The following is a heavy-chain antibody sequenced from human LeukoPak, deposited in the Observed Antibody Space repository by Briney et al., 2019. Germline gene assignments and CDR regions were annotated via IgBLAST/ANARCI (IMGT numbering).Heavy chain of an antibody. V-gene: IGHV3-33*01. CDR2: IWYDGSNK. CDR1: GFTFSSYG. D-gene: IGHD6-13*01. J-gene: IGHJ4*02. CDR3: ARGDIAAGAFVDY. Sequence: GRSLRLSCAASGFTFSSYGMHWVRQAPGKGLEWVAVIWYDGSNKYYADSVKGRFTISRDNSKNTLYLQMNSLRAEDTAVYYCARGDIAAGAFVDYWGQGTLVTVSS.